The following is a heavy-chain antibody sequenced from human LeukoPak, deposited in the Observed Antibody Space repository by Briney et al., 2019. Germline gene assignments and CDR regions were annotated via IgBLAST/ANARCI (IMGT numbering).Heavy chain of an antibody. V-gene: IGHV3-74*03. CDR3: ARGHYGDYF. J-gene: IGHJ4*02. Sequence: GGSLRLSCAASGFTLSSNWMYWVRQAPGKGLVLVSRINSDGSSSTYADSVKGRFTISRDDAKNTLYLQMHSLRAEDTAMYYCARGHYGDYFWGQGTQVTVSS. D-gene: IGHD4-17*01. CDR1: GFTLSSNW. CDR2: INSDGSSS.